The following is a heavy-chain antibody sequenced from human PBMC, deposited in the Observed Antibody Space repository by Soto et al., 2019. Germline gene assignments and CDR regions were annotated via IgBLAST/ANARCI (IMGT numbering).Heavy chain of an antibody. CDR3: ARHKAAAGKAFDY. J-gene: IGHJ4*02. CDR1: GGSISSYY. D-gene: IGHD6-13*01. CDR2: IYYSGST. V-gene: IGHV4-59*08. Sequence: SETLSLTCTVSGGSISSYYWSWIRQPPGKGLEWIGFIYYSGSTNYNPSLKSRVTISVDTSKNLFSLKVRSLTAADTAVYYCARHKAAAGKAFDYWGQGTLVTVSS.